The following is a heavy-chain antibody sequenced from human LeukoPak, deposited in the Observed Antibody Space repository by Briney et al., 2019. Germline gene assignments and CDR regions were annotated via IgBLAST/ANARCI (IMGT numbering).Heavy chain of an antibody. CDR1: GGTFSSYA. D-gene: IGHD3-16*01. CDR2: IIPIFGIA. V-gene: IGHV1-69*04. Sequence: SVKVSFKASGGTFSSYAISWVRQAPGQGPEWMGRIIPIFGIANYAQKFQGRVTITADKSTSTAYMELSSLRSEDTAVYYCARDFYDSPTFDPWGQGTLVTVSS. CDR3: ARDFYDSPTFDP. J-gene: IGHJ5*02.